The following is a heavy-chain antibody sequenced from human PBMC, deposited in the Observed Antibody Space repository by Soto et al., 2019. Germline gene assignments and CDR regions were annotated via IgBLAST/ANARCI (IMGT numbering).Heavy chain of an antibody. J-gene: IGHJ4*02. V-gene: IGHV3-74*01. Sequence: EVQLVESGGVLVQPGGSLRLSCAASGFSFSTNWMHWVRQAPGKGLVWVSRLSSDGSRANYADSVKGRFTISRDNAKNTLYLPMNSLTAEDTAIYYCARGPTGWYGFDYWGQGTLVTVSS. CDR2: LSSDGSRA. CDR3: ARGPTGWYGFDY. CDR1: GFSFSTNW. D-gene: IGHD6-19*01.